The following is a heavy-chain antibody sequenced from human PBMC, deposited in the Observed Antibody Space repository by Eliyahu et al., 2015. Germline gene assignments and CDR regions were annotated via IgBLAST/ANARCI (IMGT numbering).Heavy chain of an antibody. Sequence: EVQLVESGGGLVKPGGSLRLSXAAXGFXFXXXSMNWVRQAPGKGLEWVSSISSSSSYIYYADSVKGRFTISRDNAKNSLYLQMNSLRAEDTAVYYCARESGYSYGGPIDYWGQGTLVTVSS. CDR2: ISSSSSYI. V-gene: IGHV3-21*01. CDR1: GFXFXXXS. D-gene: IGHD5-18*01. J-gene: IGHJ4*02. CDR3: ARESGYSYGGPIDY.